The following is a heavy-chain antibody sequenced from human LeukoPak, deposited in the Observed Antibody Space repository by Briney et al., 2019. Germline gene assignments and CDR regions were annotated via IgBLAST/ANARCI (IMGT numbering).Heavy chain of an antibody. CDR2: IRHREYGGTA. CDR1: GFNFGVVA. CDR3: ARERAGDVDY. Sequence: GGSLRLSCATSGFNFGVVAMDWIRQAPGKGLEWVGFIRHREYGGTAEYAASVYGRFAISRDDSKSIVYLQMNDLRTEDTGVYYCARERAGDVDYWGLGTLVTVSS. J-gene: IGHJ4*02. V-gene: IGHV3-49*03.